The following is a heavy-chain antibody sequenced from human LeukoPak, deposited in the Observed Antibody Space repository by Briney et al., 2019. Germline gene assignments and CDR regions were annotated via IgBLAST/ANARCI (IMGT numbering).Heavy chain of an antibody. J-gene: IGHJ4*02. CDR3: ARDSGAQDRLYVFDY. Sequence: ASVKVSCKASGYTFTSYGFSWVRQAPGQGLEWMGWISAYNGNTNYAQKLQGRVTMTTDTSTSTAYMELRSLRLDDTAVYYCARDSGAQDRLYVFDYWGQGTLVTVPS. D-gene: IGHD1-26*01. CDR2: ISAYNGNT. CDR1: GYTFTSYG. V-gene: IGHV1-18*01.